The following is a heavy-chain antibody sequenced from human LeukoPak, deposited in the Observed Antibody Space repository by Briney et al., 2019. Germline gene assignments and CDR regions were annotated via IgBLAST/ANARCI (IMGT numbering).Heavy chain of an antibody. J-gene: IGHJ3*02. V-gene: IGHV3-9*03. Sequence: GGSLRLSCAVSGFNFDDYAIHWVRQGPGKGLECVAGISANGGFISYGESVKGRFTISRDNPRNSVFLQMNFLRAEDMAMYFCTKEVQRWHSYFYRPSYALDIWGQGTMVSVSP. D-gene: IGHD3-22*01. CDR3: TKEVQRWHSYFYRPSYALDI. CDR1: GFNFDDYA. CDR2: ISANGGFI.